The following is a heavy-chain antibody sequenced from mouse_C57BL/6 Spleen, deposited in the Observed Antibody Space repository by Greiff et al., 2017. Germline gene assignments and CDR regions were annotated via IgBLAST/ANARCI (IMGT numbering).Heavy chain of an antibody. D-gene: IGHD1-1*01. V-gene: IGHV1-72*01. Sequence: VQLQQPGAELVKPGASVKLSCKASGYTFTSYWMHWVKQRPGRGLEWIGRIGPNSGGTKYNEKFKSKATLTVDKPSSTAYMQLSSLTSEDSAVYYCARGYGSSYLYAMDYWGQGTSVTVSS. CDR3: ARGYGSSYLYAMDY. J-gene: IGHJ4*01. CDR2: IGPNSGGT. CDR1: GYTFTSYW.